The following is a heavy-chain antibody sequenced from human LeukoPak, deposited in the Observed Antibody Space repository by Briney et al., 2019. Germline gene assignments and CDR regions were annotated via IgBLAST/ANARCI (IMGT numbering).Heavy chain of an antibody. J-gene: IGHJ4*02. D-gene: IGHD3-10*01. CDR1: GYTFTNYY. CDR2: INPSSGST. Sequence: GASVKVSCKASGYTFTNYYIHWVREAPGQGLEWMGIINPSSGSTSYAQKFQDRVTMTRDTSTSTLYLELSSLWSEDTAVYYCARGGSGRHYSPFDYWGQGTLVTVSS. V-gene: IGHV1-46*01. CDR3: ARGGSGRHYSPFDY.